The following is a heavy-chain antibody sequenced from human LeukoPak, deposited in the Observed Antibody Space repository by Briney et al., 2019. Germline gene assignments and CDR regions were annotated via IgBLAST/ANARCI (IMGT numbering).Heavy chain of an antibody. V-gene: IGHV3-7*01. Sequence: PSCAAAAFTFITSWTGSVRHAPGEGREWVANIKVDGGDTYYVDSVKGRFTISRDNAQNSPYLQMNRLRVEDTAVYYCARDLSSEWGQGTLVTVSS. D-gene: IGHD5/OR15-5a*01. CDR1: AFTFITSW. CDR2: IKVDGGDT. CDR3: ARDLSSE. J-gene: IGHJ4*02.